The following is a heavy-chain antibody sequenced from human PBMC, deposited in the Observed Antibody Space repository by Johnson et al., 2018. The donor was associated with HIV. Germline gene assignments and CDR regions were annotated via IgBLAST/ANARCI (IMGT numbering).Heavy chain of an antibody. V-gene: IGHV3-11*04. D-gene: IGHD5-24*01. CDR3: ARACRDGYTCDAFDI. Sequence: VQLMESGGGVVQPGRSLRLSCAASGFTFSDYYMSWIRQAPGKGLEWISYISSSGSTIKYADSVRGRFTISRDNSKNTLYLQMNSLRAEDTAVYYCARACRDGYTCDAFDIWGQGTMVTVSS. CDR2: ISSSGSTI. J-gene: IGHJ3*02. CDR1: GFTFSDYY.